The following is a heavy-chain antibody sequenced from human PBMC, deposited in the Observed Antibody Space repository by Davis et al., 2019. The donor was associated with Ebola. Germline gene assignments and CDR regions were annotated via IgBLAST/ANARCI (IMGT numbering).Heavy chain of an antibody. J-gene: IGHJ4*02. V-gene: IGHV1-69*06. CDR1: GGTFSSYA. CDR3: ARGAAAAGGELLAFDY. CDR2: IIPIFGTA. Sequence: SVKVSCKASGGTFSSYAISWVRQAPGQGLEWMGGIIPIFGTANYAQKFQGRVTITADKSTSTAYMELSSLRSEDTAVYYCARGAAAAGGELLAFDYWGQGTLVTVSS. D-gene: IGHD6-13*01.